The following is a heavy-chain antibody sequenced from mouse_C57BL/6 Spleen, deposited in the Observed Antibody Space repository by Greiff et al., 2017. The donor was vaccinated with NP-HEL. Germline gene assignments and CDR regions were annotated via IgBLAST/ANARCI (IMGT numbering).Heavy chain of an antibody. V-gene: IGHV5-12*01. CDR1: GFTFSDYY. D-gene: IGHD1-1*01. CDR3: ARHRYWAMDY. Sequence: EVMLVESGGGLVQPGGSLKLSCAASGFTFSDYYMYWVRQTPEKRLEWVAYISNGGGSTYYPDTVKGRFTISRDNAKNTLYLQMSRLKSEDTAMYYCARHRYWAMDYWGQGTSVTVSS. J-gene: IGHJ4*01. CDR2: ISNGGGST.